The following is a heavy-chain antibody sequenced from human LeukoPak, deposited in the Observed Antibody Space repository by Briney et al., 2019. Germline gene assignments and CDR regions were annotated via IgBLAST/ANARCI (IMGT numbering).Heavy chain of an antibody. V-gene: IGHV5-51*01. CDR1: GYSFTSYW. D-gene: IGHD5-18*01. Sequence: GESLKISXKCSGYSFTSYWIGWVRQMPGKGLEWMGIIYPGDSDTRYSPSFQGQVTISADKSISTAYLQRSSLKASDTAMYYCARQCTNTAMGPDAFDIWGQGTMVTVSS. J-gene: IGHJ3*02. CDR2: IYPGDSDT. CDR3: ARQCTNTAMGPDAFDI.